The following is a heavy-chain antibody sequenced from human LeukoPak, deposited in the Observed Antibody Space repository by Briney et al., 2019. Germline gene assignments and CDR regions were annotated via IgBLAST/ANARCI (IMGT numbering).Heavy chain of an antibody. Sequence: GGSLRLSCAASGFTFSNYGMHWVRQAPGKGLEWVSVILYDGSNKYYADSVKGRFTISRDNSKNTLYLQMNSLRAEDTAVYYCAKERPEKRPPVNPPNYWAKGPLFTVPS. CDR3: AKERPEKRPPVNPPNY. CDR2: ILYDGSNK. V-gene: IGHV3-30*18. CDR1: GFTFSNYG. J-gene: IGHJ4*02. D-gene: IGHD4-17*01.